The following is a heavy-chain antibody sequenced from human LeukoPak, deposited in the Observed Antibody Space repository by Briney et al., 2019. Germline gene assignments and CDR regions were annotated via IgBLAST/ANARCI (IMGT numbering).Heavy chain of an antibody. V-gene: IGHV1-8*02. D-gene: IGHD3-10*01. CDR2: MNPNSGNT. CDR1: GYTFTSYG. J-gene: IGHJ3*02. Sequence: ASVKVSCKASGYTFTSYGINWVRQAPGQGLEWMGWMNPNSGNTGYAQKFQGRVTMTRNTSISTAYMELSSLRSEDTAVYYCAIGRRYYASGGIDIWGQGTMVTVSS. CDR3: AIGRRYYASGGIDI.